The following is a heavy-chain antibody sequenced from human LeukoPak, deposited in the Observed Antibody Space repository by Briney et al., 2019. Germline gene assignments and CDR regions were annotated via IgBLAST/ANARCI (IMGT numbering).Heavy chain of an antibody. CDR2: ISAYNGNT. CDR1: GYTFTSYG. CDR3: ARDLFGRYYGSGDNWFDP. D-gene: IGHD3-10*01. V-gene: IGHV1-18*01. J-gene: IGHJ5*02. Sequence: ASVKVSCKASGYTFTSYGISWVRQAPGQGLEWMGWISAYNGNTNYAQKLQGRVTMTTDTSTSTAYMELRSLRSDDTAVYYCARDLFGRYYGSGDNWFDPWGQGTLVTVSS.